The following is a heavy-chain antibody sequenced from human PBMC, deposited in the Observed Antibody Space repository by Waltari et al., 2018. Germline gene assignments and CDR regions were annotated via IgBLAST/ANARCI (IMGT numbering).Heavy chain of an antibody. CDR3: ARDRELETVEGYYYYGMDV. CDR2: ITSSSTYI. D-gene: IGHD7-27*01. J-gene: IGHJ6*02. Sequence: EVQLVESGGGLVKPGGSLRLSCAASGFTFSSYSMNWVCQAPGKGLEWVSSITSSSTYIYYADSVKGRFTISRDNAKNSLYLQMNSLRAEDTAVYYCARDRELETVEGYYYYGMDVWGQGTTVTVSS. V-gene: IGHV3-21*01. CDR1: GFTFSSYS.